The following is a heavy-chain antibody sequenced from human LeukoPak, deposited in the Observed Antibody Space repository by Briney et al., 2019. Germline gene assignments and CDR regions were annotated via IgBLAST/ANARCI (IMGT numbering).Heavy chain of an antibody. J-gene: IGHJ4*02. CDR1: GGSFSGYY. CDR3: ARGPSYYDFWSGYYGFDY. CDR2: INHSGST. D-gene: IGHD3-3*01. V-gene: IGHV4-34*01. Sequence: SETLSLTCAVYGGSFSGYYWSWIRQPPGKGLEWIGEINHSGSTNYNPSLKSRVTISVDTSKNQFSLKLSSVTAADTAVYYCARGPSYYDFWSGYYGFDYWGQGTLVTVSS.